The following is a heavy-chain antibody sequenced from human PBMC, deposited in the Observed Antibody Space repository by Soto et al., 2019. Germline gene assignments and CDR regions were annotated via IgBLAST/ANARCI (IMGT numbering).Heavy chain of an antibody. J-gene: IGHJ6*02. CDR2: IGTSAGTS. D-gene: IGHD2-15*01. Sequence: QVQLVESGGDLVKPGGSLRLSCAASGFTFSDYFMTWIRQAPGKGLEWVSYIGTSAGTSFYADSVQGRFTISRDNARKSLYLKMDSLRAEDTAVYYCARSSATPNGWWGYGLDVWGQGTTVTVSS. CDR1: GFTFSDYF. CDR3: ARSSATPNGWWGYGLDV. V-gene: IGHV3-11*01.